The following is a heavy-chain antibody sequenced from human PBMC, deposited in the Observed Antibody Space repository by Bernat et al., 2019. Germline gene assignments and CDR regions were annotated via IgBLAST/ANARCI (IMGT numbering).Heavy chain of an antibody. CDR1: GGTFSSYA. CDR2: IIPIFGTA. V-gene: IGHV1-69*01. D-gene: IGHD6-13*01. CDR3: ARDLRGIAAAGEFDY. Sequence: QVQLVQSGAEVKKPGSSVKVSCKASGGTFSSYAISWVRQAPGQGLEWMGGIIPIFGTANYAQKFQGRVTITADESTSTAYMELSSLRSDDTAVYYCARDLRGIAAAGEFDYWGQGTLVTVSS. J-gene: IGHJ4*02.